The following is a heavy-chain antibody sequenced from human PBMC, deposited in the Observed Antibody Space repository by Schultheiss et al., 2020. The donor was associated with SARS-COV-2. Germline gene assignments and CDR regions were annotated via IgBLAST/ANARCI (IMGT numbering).Heavy chain of an antibody. CDR1: GGSFSGYY. Sequence: LSLTCAVYGGSFSGYYWSWIRQPPGKGLEWVSYISNSGDTMFYADSVKGRFTISRDNAKNTLYLQMNSLRAEDTAVYYCARSGYSSGWYGGDYYYYGMDVWGQGTTVTVSS. J-gene: IGHJ6*02. CDR3: ARSGYSSGWYGGDYYYYGMDV. V-gene: IGHV3-11*01. D-gene: IGHD6-19*01. CDR2: ISNSGDTM.